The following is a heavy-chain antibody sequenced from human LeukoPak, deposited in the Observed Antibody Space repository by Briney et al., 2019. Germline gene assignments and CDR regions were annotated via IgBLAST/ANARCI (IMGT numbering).Heavy chain of an antibody. D-gene: IGHD6-19*01. J-gene: IGHJ4*02. CDR1: GFTFSSYG. CDR3: ARDRASSGWFYDY. CDR2: IWYDGSNK. V-gene: IGHV3-33*01. Sequence: HPGGSLRLSCAASGFTFSSYGMHWVRQAPGKGLEWVAVIWYDGSNKYYADSVKGRFTISRDNSKNTLYLQMNSLRAEDTAVYYCARDRASSGWFYDYWGQGTLVTVSS.